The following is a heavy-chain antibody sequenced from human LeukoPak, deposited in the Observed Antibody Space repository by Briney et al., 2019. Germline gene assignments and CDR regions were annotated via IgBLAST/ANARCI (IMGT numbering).Heavy chain of an antibody. CDR3: ARVIQPYYWYYMDV. CDR1: GGTFSSYA. J-gene: IGHJ6*03. CDR2: IIPIFGTT. V-gene: IGHV1-69*06. Sequence: PWASVKVSCKASGGTFSSYAISWVRQAPGQGLEWMGGIIPIFGTTNYAQKFQDRVTITADKSTSTAYMELSSLRSEDTAVCYCARVIQPYYWYYMDVWGKGTTVTISS. D-gene: IGHD5-18*01.